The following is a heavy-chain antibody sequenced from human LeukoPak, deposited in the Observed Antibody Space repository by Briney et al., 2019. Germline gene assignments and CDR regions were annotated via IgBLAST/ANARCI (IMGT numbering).Heavy chain of an antibody. CDR2: ISAYNGNT. Sequence: ASVKVSCKASGYTFTSYGISWVRQAPGQGLEWMGWISAYNGNTNYAQKLQGRVTMTTDTSTSTAYMELRSLRSDDTAVYYCARAAIFGVVIVLRDSYYYMDVWGKGTTVTVSS. D-gene: IGHD3-3*01. J-gene: IGHJ6*03. V-gene: IGHV1-18*01. CDR3: ARAAIFGVVIVLRDSYYYMDV. CDR1: GYTFTSYG.